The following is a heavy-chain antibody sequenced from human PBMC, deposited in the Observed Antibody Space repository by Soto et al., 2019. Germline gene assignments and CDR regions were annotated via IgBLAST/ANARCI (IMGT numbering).Heavy chain of an antibody. Sequence: QLQLQESGPRLVKPSETLSLTCTVSGGSIRSSGSYWGWIRQPPGEGLEWIAIIHYSGRTYYNPSLKSQVTISVDTSKNQFSLKLSSVTAADTAVYYCARDSGNYRTSNWGQGSLVTVSS. CDR2: IHYSGRT. CDR1: GGSIRSSGSY. J-gene: IGHJ4*02. CDR3: ARDSGNYRTSN. D-gene: IGHD1-26*01. V-gene: IGHV4-39*01.